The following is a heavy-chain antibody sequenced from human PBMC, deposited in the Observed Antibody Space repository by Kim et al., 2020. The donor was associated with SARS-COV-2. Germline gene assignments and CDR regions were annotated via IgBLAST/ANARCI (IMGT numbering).Heavy chain of an antibody. V-gene: IGHV4-59*01. Sequence: SETLSLTCTVSGGYISTYYWNWIRLPPGKGLEWFGHIFHSGITNYNPSLKSRVSISVDTSKNQFSLKLTSVTAADTAIYYCARWGGSYGSGNSFDVWGQGTLVTVSS. D-gene: IGHD3-10*01. CDR2: IFHSGIT. CDR3: ARWGGSYGSGNSFDV. CDR1: GGYISTYY. J-gene: IGHJ3*01.